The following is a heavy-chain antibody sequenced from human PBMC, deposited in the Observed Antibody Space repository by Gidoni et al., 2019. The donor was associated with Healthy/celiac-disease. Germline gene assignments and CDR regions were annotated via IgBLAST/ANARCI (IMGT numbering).Heavy chain of an antibody. CDR1: GFTFSSYG. D-gene: IGHD3-10*01. Sequence: QVQLVESGGGVVQPGRSLRLSCAASGFTFSSYGMHWVRQAPGKGLEWVAVISYDGINKYYADSVKGRFTISRDNSKNTLYLQMNSLRAEDTAVYYCANEREGSFDYWGQGTLVTVSS. J-gene: IGHJ4*02. CDR3: ANEREGSFDY. CDR2: ISYDGINK. V-gene: IGHV3-30*18.